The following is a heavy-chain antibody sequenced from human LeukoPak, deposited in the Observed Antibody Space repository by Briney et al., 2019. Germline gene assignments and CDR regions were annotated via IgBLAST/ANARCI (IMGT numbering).Heavy chain of an antibody. J-gene: IGHJ4*02. CDR1: GFTVSSNY. CDR2: IYSGGST. V-gene: IGHV3-66*01. Sequence: PGGSLRLSCAASGFTVSSNYMSWVRRAPGKGLEWVSVIYSGGSTYYADSVKGRFTISRDNSKNTLYLQMNSLRAEDTAVYYCARDKRRDWNGDWGQGTLVTVSS. D-gene: IGHD1-1*01. CDR3: ARDKRRDWNGD.